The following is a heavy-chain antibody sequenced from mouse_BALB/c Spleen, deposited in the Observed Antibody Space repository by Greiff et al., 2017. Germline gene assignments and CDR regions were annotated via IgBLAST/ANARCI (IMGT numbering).Heavy chain of an antibody. V-gene: IGHV14-1*02. J-gene: IGHJ4*01. D-gene: IGHD1-1*01. CDR1: GFNIKDYY. CDR2: IDPENGNT. Sequence: EVQLQQSGAELVRPGALVKLSCKASGFNIKDYYMHWVKQRPEQGLEWVGWIDPENGNTIYDPKFQGKASITADTSSNTAYLQLSSLTSEDTALYYCARSGGSSSGDAMDYWGQGTSVTVSS. CDR3: ARSGGSSSGDAMDY.